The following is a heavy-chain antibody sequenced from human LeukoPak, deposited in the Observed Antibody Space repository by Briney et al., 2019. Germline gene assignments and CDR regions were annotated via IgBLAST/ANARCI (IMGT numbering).Heavy chain of an antibody. CDR2: ISSSSTTI. V-gene: IGHV3-48*01. CDR3: AKRSGYDSGWFDS. J-gene: IGHJ5*01. CDR1: GFTFSSYS. D-gene: IGHD5-12*01. Sequence: PGGSLRLSCAASGFTFSSYSLSWVRQAPRKGLEWVSYISSSSTTIYYADSVKGRFTISRDNAKNSLYLQMNSLRAEDTAVYYCAKRSGYDSGWFDSWGQGTLVTVSS.